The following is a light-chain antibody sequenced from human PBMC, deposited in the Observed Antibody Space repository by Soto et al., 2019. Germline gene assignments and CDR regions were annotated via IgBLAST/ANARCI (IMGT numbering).Light chain of an antibody. J-gene: IGKJ1*01. CDR1: QGINNF. CDR3: QQGVSYPWT. Sequence: DIPMTQSPSSLSASVGDRVAITCRASQGINNFLAWYQQKPGKAPNVLIYGASHLQYGVPSRFSGSGSGTVFTLTISRLEPDDYATYDCQQGVSYPWTVGRGTKV. CDR2: GAS. V-gene: IGKV1-12*01.